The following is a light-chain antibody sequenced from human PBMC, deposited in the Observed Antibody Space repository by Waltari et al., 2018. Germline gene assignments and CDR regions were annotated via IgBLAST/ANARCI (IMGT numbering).Light chain of an antibody. J-gene: IGKJ4*01. Sequence: EIVLTQSPATLSLSPGERATLSRKASQTVSNYLAWYQQKPGQAPRLLIYDASNRATGIPARFSGSGSGTDFTLTISSVAPEDFAVYYCQQRGKWVTFGGGTKVEIK. CDR1: QTVSNY. CDR2: DAS. CDR3: QQRGKWVT. V-gene: IGKV3-11*01.